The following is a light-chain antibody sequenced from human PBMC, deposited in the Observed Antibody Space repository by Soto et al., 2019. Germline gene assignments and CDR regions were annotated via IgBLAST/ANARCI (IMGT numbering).Light chain of an antibody. V-gene: IGKV1-9*01. J-gene: IGKJ4*01. CDR3: QQFNDYPLT. Sequence: DIQLTQSPSFLSASVGDRVTITCQASQAISSYLAWYQQKPGKPPKLLIYGASTLQSDVPSRFSGSGSGTEFTLTVSSLQAEDSATYYCQQFNDYPLTFGGGTKV. CDR1: QAISSY. CDR2: GAS.